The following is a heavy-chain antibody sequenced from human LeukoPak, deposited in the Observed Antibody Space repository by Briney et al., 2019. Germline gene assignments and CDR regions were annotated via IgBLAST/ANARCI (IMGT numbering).Heavy chain of an antibody. CDR3: ARGFHSFDI. V-gene: IGHV3-72*01. CDR2: SRNKANSYST. Sequence: GGPLRLSCAASGFIFSDHYMDWVRQAPGKGLEWVARSRNKANSYSTVYAASVQGRFTISRDESKNSLYLQMNSLITEDTAVYFCARGFHSFDIWGQGTMVTVSS. J-gene: IGHJ3*02. CDR1: GFIFSDHY.